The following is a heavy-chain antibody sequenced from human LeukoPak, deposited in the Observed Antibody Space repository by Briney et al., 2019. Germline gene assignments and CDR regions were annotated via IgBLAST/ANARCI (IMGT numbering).Heavy chain of an antibody. J-gene: IGHJ6*02. CDR2: ISGDGSNK. D-gene: IGHD2-15*01. Sequence: GGSLRLSCAPSGFTISTYSMNWVRQAPGKGLEWVSDISGDGSNKYYADSVRGRFTISRDNARNTRYLQMNSLRGEDTAVSYCVRLGFCSGGNCFSSPGGMDVWGQGTTVTVSS. V-gene: IGHV3-33*08. CDR1: GFTISTYS. CDR3: VRLGFCSGGNCFSSPGGMDV.